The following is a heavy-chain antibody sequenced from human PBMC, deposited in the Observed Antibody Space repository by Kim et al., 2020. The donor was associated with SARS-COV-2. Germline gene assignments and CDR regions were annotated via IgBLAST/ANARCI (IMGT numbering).Heavy chain of an antibody. CDR3: ARDGGGAYSSSLSHYYYYGMDV. D-gene: IGHD6-13*01. Sequence: ASVKVSCKASGYTFTSYYMHWVRQAPGQGLEWMGIINPSGGSTSYAQKFQGRVTMTRDTSTSTVYMELSSLRSEDTAVYYCARDGGGAYSSSLSHYYYYGMDVWGQGTTVTVSS. CDR1: GYTFTSYY. J-gene: IGHJ6*02. CDR2: INPSGGST. V-gene: IGHV1-46*01.